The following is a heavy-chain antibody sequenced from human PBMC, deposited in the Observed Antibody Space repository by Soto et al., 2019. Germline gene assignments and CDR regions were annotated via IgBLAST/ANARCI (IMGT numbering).Heavy chain of an antibody. Sequence: SETLSLTCAVSGGSISSGGYSWSWIRQPPGKGLEWIGYIYHSGSTYYNPSLKSRVTISVDGSKNQFSLKLSSVTAADTAVYYCARGRYDYYYYYGMDVWGQGTTVTVSS. D-gene: IGHD5-18*01. V-gene: IGHV4-30-2*01. J-gene: IGHJ6*02. CDR3: ARGRYDYYYYYGMDV. CDR1: GGSISSGGYS. CDR2: IYHSGST.